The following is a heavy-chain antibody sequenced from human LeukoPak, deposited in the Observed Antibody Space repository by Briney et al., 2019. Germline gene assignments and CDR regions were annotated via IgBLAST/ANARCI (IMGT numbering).Heavy chain of an antibody. CDR3: ARGYYYDSSGYVDY. D-gene: IGHD3-22*01. J-gene: IGHJ4*02. CDR2: INHSGST. CDR1: GGSLSGYY. V-gene: IGHV4-34*01. Sequence: SSETLSLTCAVYGGSLSGYYWSWIRQPPGKGLEWIGEINHSGSTNYNPSLKSRVTISVDTSKNQFSLKLSSVTAADTAVYYCARGYYYDSSGYVDYWGQGTLVTVSS.